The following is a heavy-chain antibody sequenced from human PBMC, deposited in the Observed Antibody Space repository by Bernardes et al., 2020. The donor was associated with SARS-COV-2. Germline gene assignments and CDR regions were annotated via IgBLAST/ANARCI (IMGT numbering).Heavy chain of an antibody. J-gene: IGHJ4*02. CDR3: AREGELRATFDY. V-gene: IGHV3-33*01. Sequence: GGSLRLSCAASGFTFSSYGMHWVRQAPGKGLEWVAVIWYDGSNKYYADSVKGRFTISRDNSKNTLYLQMNSLRAEDTAVYYCAREGELRATFDYWGQGTLVTGSS. D-gene: IGHD1-26*01. CDR2: IWYDGSNK. CDR1: GFTFSSYG.